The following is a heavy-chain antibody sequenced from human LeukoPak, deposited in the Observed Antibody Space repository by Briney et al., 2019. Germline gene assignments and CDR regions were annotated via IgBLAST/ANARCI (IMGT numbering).Heavy chain of an antibody. D-gene: IGHD6-19*01. CDR2: ISYDGTHQ. CDR3: VRDPSNSGWAFDY. Sequence: GGSLRLSCAASGFPFSRFAMHWVRQAPGKGLEWVAAISYDGTHQYYADSVKGRFTISRDNSKNTLDLQMNSLRADDTAVYYCVRDPSNSGWAFDYWGQGTLVTVSS. J-gene: IGHJ4*02. CDR1: GFPFSRFA. V-gene: IGHV3-30*04.